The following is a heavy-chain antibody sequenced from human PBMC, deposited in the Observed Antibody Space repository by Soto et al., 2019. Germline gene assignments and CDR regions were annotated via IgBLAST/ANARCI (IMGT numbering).Heavy chain of an antibody. CDR3: ARGSVDTVDSSGLYEY. CDR1: GGSFSAYY. V-gene: IGHV4-34*01. J-gene: IGHJ4*02. CDR2: INHSGGT. Sequence: SETLSLTCAVYGGSFSAYYWSWIRQPPGKGLEWIGEINHSGGTSYNPSLKSRVTISVDTSKSQFSLKLTSVTAADRAVYYCARGSVDTVDSSGLYEYWGQGTPVTVSS. D-gene: IGHD3-22*01.